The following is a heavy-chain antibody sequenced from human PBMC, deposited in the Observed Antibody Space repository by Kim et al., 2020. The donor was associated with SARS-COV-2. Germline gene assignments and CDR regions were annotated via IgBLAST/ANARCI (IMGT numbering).Heavy chain of an antibody. J-gene: IGHJ4*02. CDR3: ARGGYYYDSSGYYYFDY. D-gene: IGHD3-22*01. Sequence: GGSLRLSCAASGFTFSSYAMHWVRQAPGKGLEWVAVISYDGSNKYYADSVKGRFTISRDNSKNTLYLQMNSLRAEDTAVYYCARGGYYYDSSGYYYFDYWGQGTLVTVSS. V-gene: IGHV3-30-3*01. CDR1: GFTFSSYA. CDR2: ISYDGSNK.